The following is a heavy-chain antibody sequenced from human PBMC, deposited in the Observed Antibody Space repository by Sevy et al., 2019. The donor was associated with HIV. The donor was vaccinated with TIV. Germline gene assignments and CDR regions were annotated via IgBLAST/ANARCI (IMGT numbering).Heavy chain of an antibody. CDR2: INPNSGGT. V-gene: IGHV1-2*02. J-gene: IGHJ5*02. D-gene: IGHD5-18*01. Sequence: ASVKVSCKASGYTFTGYYMHWVRQAPGQGLEWMGWINPNSGGTNYAQKFQGRVTMTRDTSISTAYMELSRLRSDDTAVYYCARDLIWDTAMVGDWFDPWGQGTLVTVSS. CDR1: GYTFTGYY. CDR3: ARDLIWDTAMVGDWFDP.